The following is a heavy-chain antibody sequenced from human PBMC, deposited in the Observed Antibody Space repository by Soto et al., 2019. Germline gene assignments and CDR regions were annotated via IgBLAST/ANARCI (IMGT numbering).Heavy chain of an antibody. CDR2: IIPILGIA. D-gene: IGHD2-2*01. V-gene: IGHV1-69*02. J-gene: IGHJ3*02. Sequence: QVQLVQSGAEVKKPGSSVKVSCKASGGTFSSYTISWVRQAPGQGLEWMGRIIPILGIANYAQKFQGRVTITADKSTSTAYMELSSLRSEDTAVYYCAGQLAYQLPIGAFDIWGQGTMVTVSS. CDR3: AGQLAYQLPIGAFDI. CDR1: GGTFSSYT.